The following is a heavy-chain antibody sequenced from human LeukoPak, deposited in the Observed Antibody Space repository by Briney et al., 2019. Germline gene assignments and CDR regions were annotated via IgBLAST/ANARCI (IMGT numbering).Heavy chain of an antibody. D-gene: IGHD3-3*02. J-gene: IGHJ2*01. CDR3: ARVGDHFHWYLDL. CDR2: LYSGSST. CDR1: GLTVSTNY. V-gene: IGHV3-53*01. Sequence: GGSLRLSCAASGLTVSTNYMNWVRQAPGKGLEWVSILYSGSSTYYADSVEGRFTISRDSSKNTLFLQMNDLRAEDTAVYYCARVGDHFHWYLDLWGRGTLVTVSS.